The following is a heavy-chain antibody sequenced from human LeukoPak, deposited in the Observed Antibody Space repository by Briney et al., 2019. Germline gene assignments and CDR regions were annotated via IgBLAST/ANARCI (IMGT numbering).Heavy chain of an antibody. D-gene: IGHD3-10*01. V-gene: IGHV1-3*01. Sequence: ASVQVSCKASGYTFTSYAVHWVRQAPGQRLEWMGCINAGNGNTKYSQKFQGRVTITRDTSASTAYMELSILRSEDTAVYYCARAVGHLRGRGGIMTLDYWGQGTLVTVSS. CDR2: INAGNGNT. J-gene: IGHJ4*02. CDR3: ARAVGHLRGRGGIMTLDY. CDR1: GYTFTSYA.